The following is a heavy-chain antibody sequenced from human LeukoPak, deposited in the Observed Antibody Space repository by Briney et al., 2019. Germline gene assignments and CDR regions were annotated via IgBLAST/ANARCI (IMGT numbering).Heavy chain of an antibody. CDR1: GGSISSSSYY. V-gene: IGHV4-39*07. D-gene: IGHD1-26*01. CDR2: IYYSGST. Sequence: SETLSLTCTVSGGSISSSSYYWGWIRQPPGKGLEWIGSIYYSGSTYYNPSLKSRVTISVDTSKNQFSLKLSSVTAADTAVYYCARAGSYYNYFDYLGQGTLVTVSS. CDR3: ARAGSYYNYFDY. J-gene: IGHJ4*02.